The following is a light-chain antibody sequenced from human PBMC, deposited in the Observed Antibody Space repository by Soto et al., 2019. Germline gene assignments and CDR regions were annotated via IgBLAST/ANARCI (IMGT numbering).Light chain of an antibody. V-gene: IGKV3-20*01. CDR3: QQYRGLPRT. CDR2: GAS. J-gene: IGKJ1*01. CDR1: QSLSRY. Sequence: EIVLTQSPGTLSLSPGERATLSCMASQSLSRYLAWYQQKPGQAPRLLIYGASSRATGIPDRFSGSGSGTDFTLTISRLEPEDFAVYYCQQYRGLPRTFGQGTKVEIK.